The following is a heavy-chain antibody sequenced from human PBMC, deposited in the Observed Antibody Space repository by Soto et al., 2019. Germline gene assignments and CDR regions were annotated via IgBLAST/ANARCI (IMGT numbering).Heavy chain of an antibody. CDR2: IKQDGSEI. J-gene: IGHJ4*02. CDR3: ARDPVCSGGSCYDY. D-gene: IGHD2-15*01. Sequence: GGSLRLSCAASGFTFSRYWMTWVRQAPGKGLEWAANIKQDGSEIYYVDSVKGRFTISRDNAENSLYLQMNSLRAEDTAVYYCARDPVCSGGSCYDYWGQGTLVTVSS. CDR1: GFTFSRYW. V-gene: IGHV3-7*01.